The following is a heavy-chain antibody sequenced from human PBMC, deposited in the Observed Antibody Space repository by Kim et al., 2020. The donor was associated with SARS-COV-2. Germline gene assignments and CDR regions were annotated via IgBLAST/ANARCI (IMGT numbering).Heavy chain of an antibody. Sequence: ASVKVSCKVSGYTLTELSMHWVRQAPGKGLEWMGGFDPEDGETIYAQKFQGRVTMTEDTSTDTAYMELSSLRSEDTAVYYWATASANYYGSSGYSYYYYYCMDVRGQRTTVTVSS. CDR2: FDPEDGET. CDR1: GYTLTELS. J-gene: IGHJ6*02. CDR3: ATASANYYGSSGYSYYYYYCMDV. D-gene: IGHD3-22*01. V-gene: IGHV1-24*01.